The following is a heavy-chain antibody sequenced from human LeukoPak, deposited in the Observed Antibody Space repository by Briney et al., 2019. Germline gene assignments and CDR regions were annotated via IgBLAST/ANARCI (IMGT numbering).Heavy chain of an antibody. D-gene: IGHD3-22*01. CDR1: GYTFTGYY. V-gene: IGHV1-2*02. J-gene: IGHJ3*02. Sequence: GASVKVSCKASGYTFTGYYMHWVRQAPGQGLEWMGWINANSGDTNYAQKFQGRVTMTRDTSISAVYMELSRLTSDDTAVYYCASRLQNYYVSSGYYVDAFDIWGQGTMVTVSS. CDR2: INANSGDT. CDR3: ASRLQNYYVSSGYYVDAFDI.